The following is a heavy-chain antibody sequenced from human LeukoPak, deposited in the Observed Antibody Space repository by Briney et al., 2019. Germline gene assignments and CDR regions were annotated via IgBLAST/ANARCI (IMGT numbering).Heavy chain of an antibody. CDR1: GGSFSGYY. Sequence: PSETLSLTCAVYGGSFSGYYWSWIRQPPGKGLEWNGEINHSGSTNYNPSLKSRVTISVDTSKNQFSLKLSSVTAADTAVYYCARATYYDYVWGSYRSDPEKFDYWGQGTLVTVSS. J-gene: IGHJ4*02. CDR2: INHSGST. V-gene: IGHV4-34*01. CDR3: ARATYYDYVWGSYRSDPEKFDY. D-gene: IGHD3-16*02.